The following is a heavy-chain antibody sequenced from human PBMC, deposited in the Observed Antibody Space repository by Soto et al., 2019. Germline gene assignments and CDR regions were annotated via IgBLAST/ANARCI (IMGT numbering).Heavy chain of an antibody. CDR2: AFPMFSIT. Sequence: QVQLVQSGAEVRKPGSSVKVSCKASGDTFSNSGFSWVRQAPGQGLEWMGGAFPMFSITNHTQKYQDRITTTAAASSSTDFMELSERRADAAVVYYGGREGRSGLVDWGQGSLLIVSS. J-gene: IGHJ4*02. D-gene: IGHD1-26*01. CDR1: GDTFSNSG. CDR3: GREGRSGLVD. V-gene: IGHV1-69*12.